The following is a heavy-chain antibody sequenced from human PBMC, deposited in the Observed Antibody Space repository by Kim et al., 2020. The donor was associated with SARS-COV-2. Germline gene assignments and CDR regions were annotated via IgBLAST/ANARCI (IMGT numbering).Heavy chain of an antibody. D-gene: IGHD3-22*01. J-gene: IGHJ4*02. CDR2: T. Sequence: TNSNPSLKGRVAISVDESKNQFSLKLSCVTAADTAVYYCARNDSSGNGNSWGQGTLVTVSS. CDR3: ARNDSSGNGNS. V-gene: IGHV4-4*02.